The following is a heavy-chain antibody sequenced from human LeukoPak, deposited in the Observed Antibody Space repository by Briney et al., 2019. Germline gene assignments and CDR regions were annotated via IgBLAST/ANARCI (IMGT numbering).Heavy chain of an antibody. J-gene: IGHJ4*02. CDR2: IYTSGST. V-gene: IGHV4-4*07. Sequence: SETLSLTCTVSGGSISSYYWSWIRQPAGKGLEWIGRIYTSGSTNYNPSLKSRVTISVDTSKNQFSLKLSSVTAADTAVYYCARGGGSYSSSWYEGTFDYWGQGTLVTVSS. CDR1: GGSISSYY. CDR3: ARGGGSYSSSWYEGTFDY. D-gene: IGHD6-13*01.